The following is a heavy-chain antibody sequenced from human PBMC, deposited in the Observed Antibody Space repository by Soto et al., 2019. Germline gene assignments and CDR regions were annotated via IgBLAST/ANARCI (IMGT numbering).Heavy chain of an antibody. Sequence: PGGSLRLSCAASGFTFSSYSMNWVRQAPGKGLEWVSSISSSSSYIYYADSVKGRFNISRDNAKNSQYLQMNSLRAEDTAVYYYAKDEAGYYYHYGMDVWGQGTTVTVSS. V-gene: IGHV3-21*04. CDR2: ISSSSSYI. D-gene: IGHD6-19*01. CDR3: AKDEAGYYYHYGMDV. CDR1: GFTFSSYS. J-gene: IGHJ6*02.